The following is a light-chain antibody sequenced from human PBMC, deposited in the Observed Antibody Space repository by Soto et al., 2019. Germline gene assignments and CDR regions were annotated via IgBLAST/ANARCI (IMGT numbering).Light chain of an antibody. V-gene: IGLV2-23*01. CDR2: EGS. Sequence: QSALTQPASVSGSPGQSITISCTGTSSDVGGYNLVSWYQQHPGKAPKLMIYEGSKRPSWVSNRFSGSKSGNTASLTISGLQTDDEADYYCCSYAGHPTSVVFGGGTKLTVL. J-gene: IGLJ2*01. CDR3: CSYAGHPTSVV. CDR1: SSDVGGYNL.